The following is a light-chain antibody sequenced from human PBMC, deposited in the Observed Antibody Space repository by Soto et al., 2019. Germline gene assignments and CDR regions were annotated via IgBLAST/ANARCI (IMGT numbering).Light chain of an antibody. J-gene: IGLJ3*02. CDR2: LEGSGSY. V-gene: IGLV4-60*02. CDR3: ETWDSNTHV. Sequence: QLVLTQSSSASASLGSSVKLTCTLSSGHSSYIIAWHQQQPGKAPRYLMKLEGSGSYNKGSGVPDRFSGSSSGADRYLTISNLQFADAADYYCETWDSNTHVFGGGTKLTVL. CDR1: SGHSSYI.